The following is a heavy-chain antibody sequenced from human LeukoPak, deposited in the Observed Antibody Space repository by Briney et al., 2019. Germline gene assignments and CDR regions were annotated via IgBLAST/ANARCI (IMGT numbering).Heavy chain of an antibody. V-gene: IGHV1-2*02. CDR1: GYTFTGYY. J-gene: IGHJ5*02. Sequence: GASVKVSCKASGYTFTGYYMHWVRQAPGQGLEWMGWINPNSGGTNYAQKFQGRVTMTRDTSISTAYMELSRLRSDDTAVYYCARDPDTLNRNWFDPWGQGTLVTVSS. CDR3: ARDPDTLNRNWFDP. D-gene: IGHD2/OR15-2a*01. CDR2: INPNSGGT.